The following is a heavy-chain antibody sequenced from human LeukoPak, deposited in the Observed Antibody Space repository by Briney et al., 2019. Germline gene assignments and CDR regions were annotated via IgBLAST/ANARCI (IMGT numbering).Heavy chain of an antibody. D-gene: IGHD4-23*01. CDR3: ARHEVNPNFDY. CDR1: GGSMISSTYY. V-gene: IGHV4-39*01. CDR2: IYYSGST. Sequence: SETLSLTCGVSGGSMISSTYYWGWIRQSPGKGLEWIGTIYYSGSTYYNPSLRSRVTISVDTSKNQFSLKLSSVTATDATVYYCARHEVNPNFDYWGQGILVTVSS. J-gene: IGHJ4*02.